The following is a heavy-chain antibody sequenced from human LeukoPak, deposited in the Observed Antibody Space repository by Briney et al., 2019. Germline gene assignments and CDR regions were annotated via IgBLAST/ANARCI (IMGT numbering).Heavy chain of an antibody. D-gene: IGHD3-22*01. J-gene: IGHJ4*02. Sequence: PGGPLRLSCAASGFTFNNAWMIWVPQPPGKGREGLGSIYYSGSTHYHPSLKSRVTISVDTSKNQFSLKLSSVTAADTAVYYCARDVAQANYDSSGYPFDCWDQGTLVTVSS. V-gene: IGHV4-4*02. CDR1: GFTFNNAW. CDR3: ARDVAQANYDSSGYPFDC. CDR2: IYYSGST.